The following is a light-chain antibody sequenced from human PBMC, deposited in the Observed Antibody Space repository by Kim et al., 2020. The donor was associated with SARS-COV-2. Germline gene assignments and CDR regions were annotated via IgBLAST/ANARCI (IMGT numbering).Light chain of an antibody. CDR1: SSNIGNNY. V-gene: IGLV1-51*01. Sequence: QKVTISCSASSSNIGNNYLSWYQQLPGTATKLLIYDNNKRPSGIPARFSGSKSGTSATLGITGLQTGDEADYYCGTWDSSLSAGVFGGGTQLTVL. J-gene: IGLJ2*01. CDR3: GTWDSSLSAGV. CDR2: DNN.